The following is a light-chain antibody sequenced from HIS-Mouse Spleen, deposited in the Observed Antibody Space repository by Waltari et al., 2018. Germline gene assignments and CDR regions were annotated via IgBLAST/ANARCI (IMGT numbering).Light chain of an antibody. J-gene: IGLJ3*02. CDR2: SNN. V-gene: IGLV1-44*01. CDR3: AAWDDRLNGWV. Sequence: QSVLTQPPSASGTPGQRVPISCSGSSSNIGSNTVNWYQQLPGTAPKLLIYSNNQRPSGVPDRFSGSKSGTSASLAISGLQSEDEADYYCAAWDDRLNGWVVGGGTKLTVL. CDR1: SSNIGSNT.